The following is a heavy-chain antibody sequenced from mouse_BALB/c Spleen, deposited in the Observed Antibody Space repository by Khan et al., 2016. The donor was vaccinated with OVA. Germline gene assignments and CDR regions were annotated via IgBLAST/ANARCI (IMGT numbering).Heavy chain of an antibody. J-gene: IGHJ3*01. Sequence: QMQLEESGPELVKPGASVRISCKASGYTFTSYYIHWVKQRPGQGLEWIGWIYPGNVSPKYNERFKDKATLTADKSSSTAFMQLSSLTSEDSAVYFCARAGYGSFAYWGQGTLITVSA. V-gene: IGHV1S56*01. D-gene: IGHD2-2*01. CDR2: IYPGNVSP. CDR3: ARAGYGSFAY. CDR1: GYTFTSYY.